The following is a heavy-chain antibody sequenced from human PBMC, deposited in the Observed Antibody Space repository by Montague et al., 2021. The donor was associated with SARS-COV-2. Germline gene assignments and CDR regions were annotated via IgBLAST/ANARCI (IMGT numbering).Heavy chain of an antibody. CDR3: ARGRDGYYHRSALFDY. V-gene: IGHV4-61*01. J-gene: IGHJ4*02. D-gene: IGHD3-22*01. CDR2: IYYSGST. CDR1: GDSINNVNYF. Sequence: SETLSLTCSVFGDSINNVNYFWSWIRQPPGKGLEWIGYIYYSGSTNYNPSLKSRVTISVDTSKNQFSLKLTSATAADTAVYYCARGRDGYYHRSALFDYWGQGTLVTVSS.